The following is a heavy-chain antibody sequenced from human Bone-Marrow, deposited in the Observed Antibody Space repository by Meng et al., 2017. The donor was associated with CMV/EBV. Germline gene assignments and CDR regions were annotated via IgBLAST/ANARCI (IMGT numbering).Heavy chain of an antibody. CDR2: INPNSGVT. V-gene: IGHV1-2*02. Sequence: ASMKVSCKASGYTFTGYYMYWVRQAPGQGLEWMGWINPNSGVTNYAQKFQGRVTMTRDTSISTAYMELSSLRSDDTAVYYCARDLLQWLDPAYYYYGLDVWGQGTTVTVSS. CDR1: GYTFTGYY. J-gene: IGHJ6*02. D-gene: IGHD6-19*01. CDR3: ARDLLQWLDPAYYYYGLDV.